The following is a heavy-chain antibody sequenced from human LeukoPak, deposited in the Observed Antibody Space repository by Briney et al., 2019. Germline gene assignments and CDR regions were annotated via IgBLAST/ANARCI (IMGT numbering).Heavy chain of an antibody. CDR3: ARDLNWGFDY. V-gene: IGHV3-21*01. Sequence: GGSLRLSCAASGFTFSSYSLNWVRQAPGKGLEWVSSMSSSSNFIYYADSLKGRYTISRDNAKNSLYLQMNSLRAEDTAVYYCARDLNWGFDYWGQGTLVTVSS. CDR2: MSSSSNFI. D-gene: IGHD7-27*01. J-gene: IGHJ4*02. CDR1: GFTFSSYS.